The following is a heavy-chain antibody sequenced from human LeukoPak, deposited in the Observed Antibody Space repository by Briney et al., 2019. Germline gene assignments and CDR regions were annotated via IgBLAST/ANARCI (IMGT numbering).Heavy chain of an antibody. CDR3: ASDFDIAAAGIGSYFDH. CDR2: ISYDGSNK. V-gene: IGHV3-30*04. CDR1: GFSFSSHA. J-gene: IGHJ4*02. D-gene: IGHD6-13*01. Sequence: GGSLRLSCAVSGFSFSSHAMHWVRQAPGKGLEWVAVISYDGSNKYYADSVKGRFTISRDNSKNTLDLQMNSLRGGDTAVYYCASDFDIAAAGIGSYFDHWGQGTLVTVSS.